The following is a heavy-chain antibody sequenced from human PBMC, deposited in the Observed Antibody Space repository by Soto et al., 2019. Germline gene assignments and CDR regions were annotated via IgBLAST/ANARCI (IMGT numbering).Heavy chain of an antibody. CDR3: ARDREAAAVFYWFDP. CDR2: IIPILGIA. V-gene: IGHV1-69*08. Sequence: QVQLVQSGAEVKKPGSSVKVSCKASGGTFSSYTISWVRQAPGQGLEWMGRIIPILGIANYAQKFQGRVTITADKSTSTAYRELSSLRSEDTAVYYCARDREAAAVFYWFDPWGQGTLVTVSS. J-gene: IGHJ5*02. D-gene: IGHD6-13*01. CDR1: GGTFSSYT.